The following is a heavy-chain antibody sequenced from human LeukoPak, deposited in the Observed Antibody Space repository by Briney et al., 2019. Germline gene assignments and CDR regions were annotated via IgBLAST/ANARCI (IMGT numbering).Heavy chain of an antibody. J-gene: IGHJ6*03. Sequence: PGGTLRLSCAASGFPFSIYGMSWVRQAPGKRLEWVSSITGSDISGYYADSLKGRFTISRDNSKNTLYLQMNSLKTEDTAVYYCTRLRKESVPFHMVRGSVYYYYYMDVWGKGTTVTISS. D-gene: IGHD3-10*01. CDR1: GFPFSIYG. CDR2: ITGSDISG. CDR3: TRLRKESVPFHMVRGSVYYYYYMDV. V-gene: IGHV3-23*01.